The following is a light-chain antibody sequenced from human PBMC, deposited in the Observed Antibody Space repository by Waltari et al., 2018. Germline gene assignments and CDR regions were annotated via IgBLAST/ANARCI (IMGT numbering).Light chain of an antibody. V-gene: IGLV1-47*01. CDR3: ASWDDSHYV. CDR2: RNN. Sequence: QSVLTQPPSASETPGQRVTISCSGSNSNLGSNYLYWYQQPPGTAPKLLIYRNNQRPSGVPDRFSASKSGTSASLAIDGLRSEDEAVYYCASWDDSHYVFGPGTQVTVL. J-gene: IGLJ1*01. CDR1: NSNLGSNY.